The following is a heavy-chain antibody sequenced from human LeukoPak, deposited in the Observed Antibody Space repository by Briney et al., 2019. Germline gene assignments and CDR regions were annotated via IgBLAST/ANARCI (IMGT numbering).Heavy chain of an antibody. CDR2: ISGSGGST. Sequence: GGSLRLSCSASGFTFSSYGMSWVRQAPGKGVEWVSAISGSGGSTYYADSVKGRFTISRDNSKNTLYLQMNSLRAEDTAVYYCAKDPRLFRIFDHWGQGTLVTVSS. J-gene: IGHJ4*02. D-gene: IGHD3-22*01. CDR3: AKDPRLFRIFDH. CDR1: GFTFSSYG. V-gene: IGHV3-23*01.